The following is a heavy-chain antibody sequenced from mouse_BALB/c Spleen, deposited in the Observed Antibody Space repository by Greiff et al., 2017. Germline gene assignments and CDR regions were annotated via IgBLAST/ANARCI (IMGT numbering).Heavy chain of an antibody. CDR3: VGEYFDV. Sequence: DVMLVESGGGLVQPKGSLKLSCAASGFTFNTYAMNWVRQAPGKGLEWVARIRSKSNNYATYYADSVKDRFTISRDDSQSMLYLQMNNLKTEDTAMYYCVGEYFDVWGAGTTVTVSS. J-gene: IGHJ1*01. CDR2: IRSKSNNYAT. V-gene: IGHV10-1*02. CDR1: GFTFNTYA.